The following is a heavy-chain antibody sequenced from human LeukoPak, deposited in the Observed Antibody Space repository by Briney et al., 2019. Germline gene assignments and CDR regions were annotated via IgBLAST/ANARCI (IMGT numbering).Heavy chain of an antibody. CDR1: GYSISSGYY. Sequence: SETLSLTCTVSGYSISSGYYWGWIRQPPGKGLEWIGSIYHSGSTYYNPSLKSRVTISVDTSKNQFSLKLSSVTAADTAVYYCARRAKIGYCSSTSCYDHWFDPWGQGTLVTVSS. V-gene: IGHV4-38-2*02. CDR2: IYHSGST. D-gene: IGHD2-2*01. CDR3: ARRAKIGYCSSTSCYDHWFDP. J-gene: IGHJ5*02.